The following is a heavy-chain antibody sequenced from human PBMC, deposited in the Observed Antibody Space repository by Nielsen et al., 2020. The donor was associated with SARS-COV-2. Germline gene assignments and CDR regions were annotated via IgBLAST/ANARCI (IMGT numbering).Heavy chain of an antibody. Sequence: GSLRLSCAVYGGSFSSYYWGWIRQPPGKGLEWIGSIYYSGSTYYNPSLKSRVTISVDTSKNQFSLKLSSVTAADTAVYYCARERLNAAAGTDAFDIWGQGTMVTVSS. J-gene: IGHJ3*02. CDR2: IYYSGST. CDR3: ARERLNAAAGTDAFDI. CDR1: GGSFSSYY. D-gene: IGHD6-13*01. V-gene: IGHV4-39*07.